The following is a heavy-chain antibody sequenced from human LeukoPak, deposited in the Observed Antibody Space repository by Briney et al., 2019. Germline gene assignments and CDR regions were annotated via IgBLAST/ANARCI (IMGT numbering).Heavy chain of an antibody. J-gene: IGHJ4*02. D-gene: IGHD3-10*01. Sequence: GGSLRLSCAVSGFSINNYWMHWVRQAPGKGLVWVSRINSDGRTTTYADSVKGRFTISRDNSKNTLYLQMNSLRAEDTAVYYCAKELGDYGSGGDDYWGQGTLVTVSS. CDR3: AKELGDYGSGGDDY. CDR2: INSDGRTT. V-gene: IGHV3-74*03. CDR1: GFSINNYW.